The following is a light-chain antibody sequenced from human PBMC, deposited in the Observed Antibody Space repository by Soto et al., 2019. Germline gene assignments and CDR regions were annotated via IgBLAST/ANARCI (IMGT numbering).Light chain of an antibody. CDR2: GNS. CDR1: SSNIGAGYD. V-gene: IGLV1-40*01. J-gene: IGLJ3*02. Sequence: QSVLTQPPSVSGAPGQRVTISCTGSSSNIGAGYDVHWYQQLPGTAPKLLIYGNSNRPSGVPDRFSGSKSGTSASLAITGLRAEDEADYYCQSYDSSLSGWVFGGGTKVTLL. CDR3: QSYDSSLSGWV.